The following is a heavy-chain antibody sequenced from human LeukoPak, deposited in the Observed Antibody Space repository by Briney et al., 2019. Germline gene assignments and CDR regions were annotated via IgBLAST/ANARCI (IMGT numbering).Heavy chain of an antibody. CDR1: GFTFSSYW. Sequence: GGSLRLSCAASGFTFSSYWMHWVRQAPGKGLVWVSRINSDGSSTSYADSVKGRFTISRDDSKNTLYLQMNSLRAEDTALYYCARERRGYYMAVWGKGTTVTISS. CDR2: INSDGSST. V-gene: IGHV3-74*01. CDR3: ARERRGYYMAV. J-gene: IGHJ6*03.